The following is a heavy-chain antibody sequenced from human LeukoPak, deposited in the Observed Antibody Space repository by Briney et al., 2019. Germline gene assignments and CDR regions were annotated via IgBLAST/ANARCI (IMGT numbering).Heavy chain of an antibody. J-gene: IGHJ4*02. Sequence: ASVKVSCKASGYTFTGYYMHWVRQAPGQGLEWMGWINPNSGGKNYAQKFQGRVTMTRDTSISTAYMEARSMRSDDSAVYYCARDGGTVGGSSNYWGQGTLVTVSS. CDR3: ARDGGTVGGSSNY. CDR1: GYTFTGYY. D-gene: IGHD1-26*01. CDR2: INPNSGGK. V-gene: IGHV1-2*02.